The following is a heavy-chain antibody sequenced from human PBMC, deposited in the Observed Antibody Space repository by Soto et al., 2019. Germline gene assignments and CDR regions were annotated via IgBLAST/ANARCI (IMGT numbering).Heavy chain of an antibody. V-gene: IGHV6-1*01. CDR1: GDSVSSNSAA. J-gene: IGHJ5*02. D-gene: IGHD6-19*01. Sequence: SQTLSLTCVTSGDSVSSNSAAWNWIRQSPSRGLEWLGRTYYRSKWYNDYAVSVKSRITINPDTSKNQFSLQLNSVTPEDTAVYYCARVRYSSGWTTNNWFDPWGQGTLVTVSS. CDR2: TYYRSKWYN. CDR3: ARVRYSSGWTTNNWFDP.